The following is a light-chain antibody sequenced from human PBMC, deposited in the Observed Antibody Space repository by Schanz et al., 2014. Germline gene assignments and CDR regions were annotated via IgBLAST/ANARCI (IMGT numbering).Light chain of an antibody. V-gene: IGKV3-20*01. CDR2: GAS. Sequence: EIVLTQSPGTLSLSPGERATLSCRASQSVSSYLAWYQQKPGQAPRLLIYGASSRATGIPDRFSGSGSGTDFTLTISRLEPEDFAVYYCQHYVVSALTFGGGTKVEIK. J-gene: IGKJ4*01. CDR3: QHYVVSALT. CDR1: QSVSSY.